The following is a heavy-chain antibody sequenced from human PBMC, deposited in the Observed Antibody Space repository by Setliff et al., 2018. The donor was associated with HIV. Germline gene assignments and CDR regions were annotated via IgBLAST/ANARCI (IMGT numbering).Heavy chain of an antibody. V-gene: IGHV4-39*07. J-gene: IGHJ4*02. CDR1: GVSISSSSHY. Sequence: TSETLSLTCTVSGVSISSSSHYWGWIRQPPGNRLEWIGSVSHRGGGTTYYNPSLKSRVTMSVDTSTSRLSLKVHSVTAADTAMYYCARGSHGTSWTDYWGQGTLVTVSS. CDR2: VSHRGGGTT. CDR3: ARGSHGTSWTDY. D-gene: IGHD6-13*01.